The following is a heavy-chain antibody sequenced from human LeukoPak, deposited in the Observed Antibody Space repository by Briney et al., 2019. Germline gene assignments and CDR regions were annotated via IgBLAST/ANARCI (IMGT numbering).Heavy chain of an antibody. CDR2: IKLDGSEF. CDR3: ARLRYTSSWLFDF. V-gene: IGHV3-7*01. CDR1: GFSFSYYW. Sequence: GGSLRLSCAASGFSFSYYWMSWVRQAPGKGLEWVANIKLDGSEFYYVDSVKGRFTISRDNAQSSLSLQMNSLRVEDTAVYYCARLRYTSSWLFDFWGEGTLVTVSS. D-gene: IGHD6-13*01. J-gene: IGHJ4*02.